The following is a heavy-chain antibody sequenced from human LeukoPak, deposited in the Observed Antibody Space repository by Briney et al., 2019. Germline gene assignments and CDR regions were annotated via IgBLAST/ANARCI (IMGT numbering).Heavy chain of an antibody. J-gene: IGHJ5*02. V-gene: IGHV4-4*07. CDR2: IYTSGST. D-gene: IGHD2-15*01. CDR3: ARDKVVVAASWFDP. Sequence: SETLSLTCTVSGGSISSYYWSWIRQPAGKGLEWIGRIYTSGSTNYNPSLKSRVTMSVDASKNQFSLKLSPVTAAETAVYYCARDKVVVAASWFDPWGQGTLVTVSS. CDR1: GGSISSYY.